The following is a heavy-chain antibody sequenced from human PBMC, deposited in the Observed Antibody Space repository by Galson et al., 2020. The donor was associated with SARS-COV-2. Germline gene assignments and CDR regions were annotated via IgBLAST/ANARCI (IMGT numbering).Heavy chain of an antibody. CDR2: ISAYHGNT. CDR1: GYSFTSYG. J-gene: IGHJ4*02. V-gene: IGHV1-18*01. CDR3: ARVAIVVAVAVTFDY. D-gene: IGHD2-15*01. Sequence: ASVTVSCKASGYSFTSYGLSWVRPAPGQGLEWMGWISAYHGNTNYAQKLHGRVTMTTDTSTRTAYMELRSLRSDDTAVYYCARVAIVVAVAVTFDYWGQGTLVTVSS.